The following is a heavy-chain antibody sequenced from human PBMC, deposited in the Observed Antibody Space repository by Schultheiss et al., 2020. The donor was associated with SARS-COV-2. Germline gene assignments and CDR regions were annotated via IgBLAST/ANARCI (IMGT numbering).Heavy chain of an antibody. D-gene: IGHD5-12*01. CDR1: GFTFSNAW. CDR2: IKSKTDGGTT. Sequence: GGSLRLSCAASGFTFSNAWMNWVRQAPGKGLEWVGRIKSKTDGGTTDYAAPVKGRFTISRDDSKNTLYLQMNSLKTEDTAVYYCARDRGGEDIVATIFFPYYYYYYGMDVWGQGTTVTVSS. J-gene: IGHJ6*02. CDR3: ARDRGGEDIVATIFFPYYYYYYGMDV. V-gene: IGHV3-15*07.